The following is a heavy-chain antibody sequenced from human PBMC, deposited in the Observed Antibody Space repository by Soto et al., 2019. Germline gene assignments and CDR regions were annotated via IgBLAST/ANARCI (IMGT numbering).Heavy chain of an antibody. CDR3: ARESYYDSSGYYQDAFDI. CDR2: MNPNSGNT. V-gene: IGHV1-8*01. Sequence: ASVKGSCKASGYTFTSYDINWVREATGQGLEWMGWMNPNSGNTGYAQKFQGRVTMTRNTSISTAYMELSSLRSEDTAVYYCARESYYDSSGYYQDAFDIWGQGTMVTVSS. J-gene: IGHJ3*02. D-gene: IGHD3-22*01. CDR1: GYTFTSYD.